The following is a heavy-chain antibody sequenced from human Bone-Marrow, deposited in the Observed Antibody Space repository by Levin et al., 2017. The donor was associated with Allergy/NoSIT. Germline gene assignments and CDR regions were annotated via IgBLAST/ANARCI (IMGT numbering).Heavy chain of an antibody. CDR1: GFSLSTRGVC. V-gene: IGHV2-70*20. J-gene: IGHJ6*02. CDR2: IDWDDDR. Sequence: ESGPTLVKPTQTLTLTCTFSGFSLSTRGVCVTWVRQPPGKALEWLGLIDWDDDRYYTTSLKTRLTISKDTSNNQVFLTMTNMDPVDTGTYYCARRLTYTLGMDVWGPGTTVTVSS. D-gene: IGHD2-2*02. CDR3: ARRLTYTLGMDV.